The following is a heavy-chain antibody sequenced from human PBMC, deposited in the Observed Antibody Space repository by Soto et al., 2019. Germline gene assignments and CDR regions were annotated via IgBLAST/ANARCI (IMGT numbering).Heavy chain of an antibody. J-gene: IGHJ3*02. CDR3: TTGFTRLAAFDI. V-gene: IGHV3-30*03. Sequence: GGSLRLSCVASGVTFIGYGMHWVRQAPGKGLEWLAGLSSDQSRKPFADYAAPVKGRFTISRDDSKNTLYLQMNSLKTEDTAVYYCTTGFTRLAAFDIWGQGTMVTVSS. D-gene: IGHD6-6*01. CDR1: GVTFIGYG. CDR2: LSSDQSRKPFA.